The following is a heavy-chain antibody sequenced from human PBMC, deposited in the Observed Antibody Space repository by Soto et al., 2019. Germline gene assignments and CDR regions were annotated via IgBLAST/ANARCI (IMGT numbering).Heavy chain of an antibody. Sequence: QAQLQESGPGLVRTSETLSLTCTVSSDSISSYYWIWVRQPPGKGLAWIGYSDYSGNTNYNPSLKSGVTISGDTSKNQFSRRLSSVTAADTAVYYCARAVGDPLYYLDYWGQGTLVTVSS. V-gene: IGHV4-59*08. CDR3: ARAVGDPLYYLDY. J-gene: IGHJ4*02. CDR1: SDSISSYY. D-gene: IGHD6-19*01. CDR2: SDYSGNT.